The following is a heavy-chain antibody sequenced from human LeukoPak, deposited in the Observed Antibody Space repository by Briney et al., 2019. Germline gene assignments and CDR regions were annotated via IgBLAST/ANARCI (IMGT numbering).Heavy chain of an antibody. Sequence: GGSLRLSCAASGVTFSSYAMHWVRQAPGKGLEWEAVISYDGSNKYYADSVKGRFTISRDNSKNTLYLQMNSLRAEDTAVYYCVRSVDSSGYYPYYFDYWGQGTLVTVSS. V-gene: IGHV3-30-3*01. J-gene: IGHJ4*02. CDR1: GVTFSSYA. D-gene: IGHD3-22*01. CDR2: ISYDGSNK. CDR3: VRSVDSSGYYPYYFDY.